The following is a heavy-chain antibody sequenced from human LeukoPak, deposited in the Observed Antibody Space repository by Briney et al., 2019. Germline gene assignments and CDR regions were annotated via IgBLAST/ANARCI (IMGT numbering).Heavy chain of an antibody. D-gene: IGHD1-26*01. V-gene: IGHV4-4*07. Sequence: SETLSLTCTVSGGSIRSYFWGWVRQPAGKGLEWIGRIYTTGATCYNPSLKTRLTMSIDTSKNQFSLRLTSVVAADTAVYYCARQGYTASYYFLDYWSQGTLVTVSS. CDR2: IYTTGAT. CDR3: ARQGYTASYYFLDY. J-gene: IGHJ4*02. CDR1: GGSIRSYF.